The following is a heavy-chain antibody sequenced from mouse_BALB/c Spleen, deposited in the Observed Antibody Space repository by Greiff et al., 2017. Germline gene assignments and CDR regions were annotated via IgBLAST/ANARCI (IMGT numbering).Heavy chain of an antibody. V-gene: IGHV1-15*01. CDR3: TRSYDYDGEGDY. CDR2: IDPETGGT. Sequence: QVQLQQSGAELVRPGASVTLSCKASGYTFTDYEMHWVKQTPVHGLEWIGAIDPETGGTAYNQKFKGKATLTADKSSSTAYMELRSLTSEDSAVYYCTRSYDYDGEGDYWGQGTTLTVSS. J-gene: IGHJ2*01. CDR1: GYTFTDYE. D-gene: IGHD2-4*01.